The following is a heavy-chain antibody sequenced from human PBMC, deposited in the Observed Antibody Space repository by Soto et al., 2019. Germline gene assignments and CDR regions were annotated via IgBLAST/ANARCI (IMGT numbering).Heavy chain of an antibody. D-gene: IGHD6-13*01. CDR3: ARETGIAAAGNGAGWFDP. V-gene: IGHV1-2*04. Sequence: ASVKVSCKASGYTFTGYYMHWVRQAPGQGLEWMGWINPNSGGTNYAKKFQGWGTMTRDTSNSTAYMELSRLRSDDTAVYYCARETGIAAAGNGAGWFDPWGQGTLVTVSS. CDR2: INPNSGGT. CDR1: GYTFTGYY. J-gene: IGHJ5*02.